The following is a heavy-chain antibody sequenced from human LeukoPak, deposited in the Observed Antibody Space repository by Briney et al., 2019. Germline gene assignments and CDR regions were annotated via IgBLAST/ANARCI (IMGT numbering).Heavy chain of an antibody. J-gene: IGHJ4*02. D-gene: IGHD2-8*02. CDR2: IHVNGNT. CDR3: ATYRQVLLPFES. CDR1: GYSITLNY. V-gene: IGHV3-66*01. Sequence: PGGSLRLSCAASGYSITLNYMTWVRQAPGRGLEWVSIIHVNGNTYYADSVKGRFSISRDSSKSTLSLQMNSLRAEDTAIYYCATYRQVLLPFESWGQGTLVTVSS.